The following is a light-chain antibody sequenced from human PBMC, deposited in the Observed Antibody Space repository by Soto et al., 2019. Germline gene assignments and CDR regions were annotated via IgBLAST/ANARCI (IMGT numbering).Light chain of an antibody. CDR2: DAS. V-gene: IGKV3-20*01. CDR1: QSVTSY. Sequence: EIVLTQSPGTLSLSPGDRATLSCRASQSVTSYLAWYQQKPGQAPRLLISDASDRAPGIPDRFSGSGSGTDFTLTINRLVPEDFAVYYCQQYGDSPVTFGQGTKVDIK. J-gene: IGKJ1*01. CDR3: QQYGDSPVT.